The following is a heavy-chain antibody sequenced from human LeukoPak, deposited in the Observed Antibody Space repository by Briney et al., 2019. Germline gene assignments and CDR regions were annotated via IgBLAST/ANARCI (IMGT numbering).Heavy chain of an antibody. J-gene: IGHJ5*02. CDR1: GGSFSGYY. V-gene: IGHV4-34*01. CDR3: ARLDIGDSGNPNWFDP. D-gene: IGHD5-12*01. CDR2: VTHTGGT. Sequence: SETLSLTCAVYGGSFSGYYWSWIRQPPGEGLEWIGEVTHTGGTNYNPSLKSRVTISLDTFKNQFSLRLTSVTAADTAVFYCARLDIGDSGNPNWFDPWGQGTLVTVSS.